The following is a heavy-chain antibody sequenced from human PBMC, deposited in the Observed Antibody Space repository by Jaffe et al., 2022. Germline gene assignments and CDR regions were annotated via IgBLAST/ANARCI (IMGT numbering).Heavy chain of an antibody. CDR2: IYWDDDK. V-gene: IGHV2-5*02. CDR3: AHTAPGYDILTGYYVYNPYFDY. Sequence: QITLKESGPTLVKPTQTLTLTCTFSGFSLSTSGVGVGWIRQPPGKALEWLALIYWDDDKRYSPSLKSRLTITKDTSKNQVVLTMTNMDPVDTATYYCAHTAPGYDILTGYYVYNPYFDYWGQGTLVTVSS. CDR1: GFSLSTSGVG. J-gene: IGHJ4*02. D-gene: IGHD3-9*01.